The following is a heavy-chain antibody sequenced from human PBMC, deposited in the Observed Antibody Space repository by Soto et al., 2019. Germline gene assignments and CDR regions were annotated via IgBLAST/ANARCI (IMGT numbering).Heavy chain of an antibody. D-gene: IGHD1-1*01. CDR1: GFTFSTSW. Sequence: GGSLRLSCAASGFTFSTSWMHWVRQAPGKGLVWVSRIDSDGSSTNYADSVKGRFTISRDNAKNTLYLQMNSLRAEDTAVYYCARDYPGFTGIVDYWGQGTLVTVSS. V-gene: IGHV3-74*01. CDR2: IDSDGSST. J-gene: IGHJ4*02. CDR3: ARDYPGFTGIVDY.